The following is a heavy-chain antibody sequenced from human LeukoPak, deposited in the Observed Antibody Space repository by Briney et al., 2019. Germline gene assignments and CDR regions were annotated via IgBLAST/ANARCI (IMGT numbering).Heavy chain of an antibody. Sequence: ASVKVSCKASGGTFSSYAISWVRQAPGQGLEWMGGIIPIFGTANYAQKFQGRVTITADESTSTAYMELSSLRSEDTAVYYCARGNTDYYDSSGQHDYYYYYYMDVWGKGTTVTVSS. V-gene: IGHV1-69*13. CDR2: IIPIFGTA. CDR3: ARGNTDYYDSSGQHDYYYYYYMDV. CDR1: GGTFSSYA. J-gene: IGHJ6*03. D-gene: IGHD3-22*01.